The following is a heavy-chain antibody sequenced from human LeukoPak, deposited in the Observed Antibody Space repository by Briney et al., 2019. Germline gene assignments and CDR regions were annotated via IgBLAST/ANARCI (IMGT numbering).Heavy chain of an antibody. CDR2: ISGSGVST. D-gene: IGHD3-10*01. CDR1: GFTFSSYA. J-gene: IGHJ5*02. V-gene: IGHV3-23*01. CDR3: ARVDGSGSYFYWFDP. Sequence: GGSLRLSCAASGFTFSSYAMSWVRQAPGKGLEWVSAISGSGVSTYYADSVKGRFTISRDNSKNTLYLQMNSLRAEDTAVYYCARVDGSGSYFYWFDPWGQGALVTVSS.